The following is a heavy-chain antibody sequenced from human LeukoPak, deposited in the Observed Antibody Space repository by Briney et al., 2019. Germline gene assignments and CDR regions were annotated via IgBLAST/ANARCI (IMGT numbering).Heavy chain of an antibody. CDR2: INHSGST. CDR1: GGSFSGYY. J-gene: IGHJ5*02. V-gene: IGHV4-34*01. Sequence: SETLSLTCAVYGGSFSGYYWSWIRQPPGKGLEWIGEINHSGSTNYNPSLKSRVTISVDTSKNQVSLKLSSVTAADTAVYYCARFVTYYYDSSGNFRGVLFFDPWGQGTLVTVSS. CDR3: ARFVTYYYDSSGNFRGVLFFDP. D-gene: IGHD3-22*01.